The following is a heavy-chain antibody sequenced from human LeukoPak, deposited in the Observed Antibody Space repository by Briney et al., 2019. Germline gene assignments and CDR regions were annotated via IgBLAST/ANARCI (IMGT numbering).Heavy chain of an antibody. CDR1: GYTFTIYD. J-gene: IGHJ3*02. CDR2: MNPNSGNT. V-gene: IGHV1-8*01. Sequence: ASVKVSCKASGYTFTIYDINWVRQATGQGLEWMGWMNPNSGNTGYAQKFQGRVTMTRNTSISTAYMELSSLRSEDTAVYYCARGNSGGEWEERAFDIWGQGTMVTVSS. D-gene: IGHD1-26*01. CDR3: ARGNSGGEWEERAFDI.